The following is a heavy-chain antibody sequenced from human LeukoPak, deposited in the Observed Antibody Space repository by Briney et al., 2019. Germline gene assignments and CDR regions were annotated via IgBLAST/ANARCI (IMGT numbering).Heavy chain of an antibody. D-gene: IGHD4-11*01. J-gene: IGHJ5*02. CDR1: GFTVSSNY. CDR2: IYSGGST. CDR3: ARHQLSTVTQGWFDP. Sequence: GGSLRLSCAASGFTVSSNYMSWVRQAPGKGLEWVSVIYSGGSTYYADSVKGRFTISRDNSKNTQYLQMNSLRAEDTAVYYCARHQLSTVTQGWFDPWGQGTLVTVSS. V-gene: IGHV3-53*01.